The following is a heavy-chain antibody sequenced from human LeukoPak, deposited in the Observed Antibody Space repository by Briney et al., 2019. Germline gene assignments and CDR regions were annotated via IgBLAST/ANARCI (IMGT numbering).Heavy chain of an antibody. CDR1: GFTFSSYS. Sequence: PGGSLRLSCAASGFTFSSYSMNWVRQAPGKGLEWVSSISSSSSYIYYADSVKGRFTISRDNAKNSLYLQMNSLRAEDTAVYYCARAIRSSYGIDYWGQGTLVTVSS. CDR3: ARAIRSSYGIDY. CDR2: ISSSSSYI. D-gene: IGHD5-18*01. V-gene: IGHV3-21*01. J-gene: IGHJ4*02.